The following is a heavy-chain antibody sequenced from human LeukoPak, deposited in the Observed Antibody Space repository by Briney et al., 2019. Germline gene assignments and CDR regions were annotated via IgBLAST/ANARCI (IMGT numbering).Heavy chain of an antibody. CDR3: ARDIVAAGLFFDY. D-gene: IGHD6-13*01. CDR1: GFTFSSYA. V-gene: IGHV3-21*05. CDR2: IRGSGGDI. J-gene: IGHJ4*02. Sequence: GGSLRLSCAASGFTFSSYAMGWVRQAPRKGLEWVSYIRGSGGDIHYADSVKGRFTISRDNAKSSLYLQMNSLRAEDTAVYYCARDIVAAGLFFDYWGQGTLVTVSS.